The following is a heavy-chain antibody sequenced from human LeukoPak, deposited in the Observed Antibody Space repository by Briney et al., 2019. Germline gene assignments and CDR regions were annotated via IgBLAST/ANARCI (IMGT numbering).Heavy chain of an antibody. CDR2: FFYSGST. J-gene: IGHJ6*02. CDR3: ARNAGTKDYYYRMDV. Sequence: SETLSLTCTASGASINKYYWNWVRQPPGKGLEWIGYFFYSGSTRYNPSLKSRVTISGDMSNNQFSLRLTSLTAADTAVYYCARNAGTKDYYYRMDVWGQGTTVIVSS. V-gene: IGHV4-59*08. CDR1: GASINKYY. D-gene: IGHD2-2*01.